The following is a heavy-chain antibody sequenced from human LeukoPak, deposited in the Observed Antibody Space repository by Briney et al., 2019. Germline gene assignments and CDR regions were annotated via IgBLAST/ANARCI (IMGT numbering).Heavy chain of an antibody. V-gene: IGHV3-11*01. CDR3: ARGRSNFRF. CDR2: ISSSGGAI. CDR1: GLTFSDYY. Sequence: PGGSLRLSCAASGLTFSDYYMSWIRQAPGKGLEWLSYISSSGGAIYYADSVKGRFTISRDNSKNSLYLQMNSLRAEDTAVYHCARGRSNFRFWGQGTLVTVSS. J-gene: IGHJ4*02. D-gene: IGHD4-11*01.